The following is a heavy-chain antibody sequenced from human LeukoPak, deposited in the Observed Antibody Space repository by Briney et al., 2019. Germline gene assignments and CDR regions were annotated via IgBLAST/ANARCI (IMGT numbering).Heavy chain of an antibody. Sequence: GGSLRLSCAASGFTFSIYAMNWVRQAPGKGLEWVSVISGSGGSTYYADSVKGRFTISRDNSKNTLYLQMNSPRAEDAAVYYSAKDGSRGLYYYFDYWGQGSLVTVSS. CDR2: ISGSGGST. D-gene: IGHD6-19*01. CDR1: GFTFSIYA. J-gene: IGHJ4*02. V-gene: IGHV3-23*01. CDR3: AKDGSRGLYYYFDY.